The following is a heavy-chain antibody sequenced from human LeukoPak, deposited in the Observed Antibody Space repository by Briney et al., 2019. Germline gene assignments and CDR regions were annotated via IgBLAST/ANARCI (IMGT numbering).Heavy chain of an antibody. CDR2: INHSGST. CDR1: GVSFSGYY. D-gene: IGHD2-21*01. V-gene: IGHV4-34*01. Sequence: SETLSLTCAVYGVSFSGYYWSWIRQPPGKGLEWIGEINHSGSTNYHPSLKSRVTISVDTSKNQFSLKLSSVTAADTAVYYCARGQGVNYFDYWGQGTLVTVSS. CDR3: ARGQGVNYFDY. J-gene: IGHJ4*02.